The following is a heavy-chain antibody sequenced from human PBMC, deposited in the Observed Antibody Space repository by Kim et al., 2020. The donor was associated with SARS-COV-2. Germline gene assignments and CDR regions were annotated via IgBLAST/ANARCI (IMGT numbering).Heavy chain of an antibody. CDR3: VRADVVVPAAMDQYYYYGMDV. Sequence: SETLSLTCAVSGGSISSSNWWSWVRQPPGKGLEWIGEIYHSGSTNYNPSLKSRVTISVDKSKNQFSLKLSSVTAADTAVYYCVRADVVVPAAMDQYYYYGMDVWGQGTTVTVSS. D-gene: IGHD2-2*01. CDR2: IYHSGST. CDR1: GGSISSSNW. J-gene: IGHJ6*02. V-gene: IGHV4-4*02.